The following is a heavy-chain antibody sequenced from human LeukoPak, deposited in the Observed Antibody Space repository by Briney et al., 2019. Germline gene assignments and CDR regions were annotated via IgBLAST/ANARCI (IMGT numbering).Heavy chain of an antibody. Sequence: SGPALVKPTQTLTLTCTFSGFSLSTSGMCVSWIRQPPGKALEWPARIDWDDDKYYSTSLKTRLTISKDTSKKQVVLTMTNMDPLDTATYHCARCWATDFDYWGQGTPVTVSS. V-gene: IGHV2-70*11. D-gene: IGHD5-12*01. J-gene: IGHJ4*02. CDR2: IDWDDDK. CDR1: GFSLSTSGMC. CDR3: ARCWATDFDY.